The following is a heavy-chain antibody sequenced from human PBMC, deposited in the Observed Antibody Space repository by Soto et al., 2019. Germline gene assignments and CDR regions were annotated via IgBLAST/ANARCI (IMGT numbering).Heavy chain of an antibody. CDR1: GVTFSTSA. CDR3: AKLIARYHFDC. Sequence: EVQLLDSGGGLVQPGGSLRLSCAASGVTFSTSAMSWVRQAPGKGLEWVSGISSSGMGTYYVDSVKGRFTISRDNSKNTLSLQLNTLRVDNTAVYYCAKLIARYHFDCWCQGTLVTVSS. J-gene: IGHJ4*02. D-gene: IGHD1-20*01. CDR2: ISSSGMGT. V-gene: IGHV3-23*01.